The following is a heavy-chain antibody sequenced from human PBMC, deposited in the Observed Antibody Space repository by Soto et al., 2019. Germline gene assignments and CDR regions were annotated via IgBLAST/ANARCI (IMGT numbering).Heavy chain of an antibody. J-gene: IGHJ4*02. CDR1: GYTFTDYA. V-gene: IGHV1-18*01. Sequence: QVQLVQSGVEVKKPGASVKVSCKASGYTFTDYAISWVRQAPGRGLEWMGWVNTYNGNPNYAQIFQGRVTMTTDTSTDTAYMELRSLKSDDSAVYYCARDSQYSTSWQRFEYWCQGTQVNVSS. CDR3: ARDSQYSTSWQRFEY. D-gene: IGHD6-13*01. CDR2: VNTYNGNP.